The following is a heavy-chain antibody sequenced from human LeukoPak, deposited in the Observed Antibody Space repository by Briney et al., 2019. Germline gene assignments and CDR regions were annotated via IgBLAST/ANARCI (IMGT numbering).Heavy chain of an antibody. CDR2: INPNSGAT. CDR1: GYTFTAFY. J-gene: IGHJ5*02. D-gene: IGHD6-13*01. V-gene: IGHV1-2*02. CDR3: ARAHLIAAPGYNWFDP. Sequence: ASVKVSCKASGYTFTAFYIHWVRQAPGQGLQWVGWINPNSGATNFAQNFQGRVTMTRDTSINTAYMELSSLRSDDTAVFYCARAHLIAAPGYNWFDPWGQGTPVTVSS.